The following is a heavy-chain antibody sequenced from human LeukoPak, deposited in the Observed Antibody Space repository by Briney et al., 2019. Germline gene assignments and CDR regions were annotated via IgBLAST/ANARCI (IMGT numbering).Heavy chain of an antibody. CDR3: ARAGVATPTANY. CDR2: MNSDGSST. J-gene: IGHJ4*02. V-gene: IGHV3-74*01. Sequence: TGGSLRLSCAASRFTFSSYWMHWVRQAPGKGLVWVSRMNSDGSSTSCADSVKGRFTISRDNAKNTLYLQMNSLRAEDTAVYYCARAGVATPTANYWGQGTLVTVSS. CDR1: RFTFSSYW. D-gene: IGHD5-12*01.